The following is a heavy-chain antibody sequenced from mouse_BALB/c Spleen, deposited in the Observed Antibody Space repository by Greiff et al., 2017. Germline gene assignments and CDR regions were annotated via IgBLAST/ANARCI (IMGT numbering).Heavy chain of an antibody. Sequence: EVQLVESGGGLVQPGGSLKLSCAASGFTFSSYGMSWVRQTPDKRLELVATINSNGGSTYYPDSVKGRFTISRDNAKNTLYLQMSSLKSEDTAMYYCARGSMIPYYFDYWGQGTTLTVSS. CDR1: GFTFSSYG. CDR2: INSNGGST. J-gene: IGHJ2*01. CDR3: ARGSMIPYYFDY. V-gene: IGHV5-6-3*01. D-gene: IGHD2-3*01.